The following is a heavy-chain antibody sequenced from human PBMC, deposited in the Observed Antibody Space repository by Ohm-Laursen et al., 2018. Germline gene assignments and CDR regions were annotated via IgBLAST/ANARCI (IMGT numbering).Heavy chain of an antibody. CDR1: GFIFSDYY. CDR2: ITSSGSPL. D-gene: IGHD3-3*01. Sequence: SLRLSCAAAGFIFSDYYMSWIRQAPGKGLEWLSYITSSGSPLYYADSVKGRFTISRDNAKNSLYLQMNSLTVEDTAVYYCARILEVSPAVDYWGQGTLVTVSS. J-gene: IGHJ4*02. CDR3: ARILEVSPAVDY. V-gene: IGHV3-11*01.